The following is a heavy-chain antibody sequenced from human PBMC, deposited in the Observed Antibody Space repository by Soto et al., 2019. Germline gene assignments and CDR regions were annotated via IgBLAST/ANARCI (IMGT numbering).Heavy chain of an antibody. J-gene: IGHJ5*02. Sequence: SETLSLTCTVSGGSISSYYWSWIRQPPGKGLEWIGYIYYSGSTNYNPSLKSRVTILVDTSKNQFSLKLSSVTAADTAVYYCARQIPRYSSSWYDWFDPWGQGTLVTVSS. CDR2: IYYSGST. D-gene: IGHD6-13*01. V-gene: IGHV4-59*01. CDR3: ARQIPRYSSSWYDWFDP. CDR1: GGSISSYY.